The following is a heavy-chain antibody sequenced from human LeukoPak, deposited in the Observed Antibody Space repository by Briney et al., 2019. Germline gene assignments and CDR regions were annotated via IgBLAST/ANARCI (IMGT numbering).Heavy chain of an antibody. CDR3: ARDLKGIAVADRSDY. J-gene: IGHJ4*02. Sequence: SVKVSCKASGDTFSSYAISWVRQAPGQGLEWMGGIIPIFGTANYSQKFQGRVTITADESTSTAYLELSSLRSEDTAVYYCARDLKGIAVADRSDYWGQGTLLTVPS. V-gene: IGHV1-69*13. D-gene: IGHD6-19*01. CDR1: GDTFSSYA. CDR2: IIPIFGTA.